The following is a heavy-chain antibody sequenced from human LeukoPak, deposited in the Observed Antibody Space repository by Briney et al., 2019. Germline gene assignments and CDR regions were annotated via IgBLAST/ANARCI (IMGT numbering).Heavy chain of an antibody. Sequence: PSETLSLTCAVYGGSFSGYYWSWIRQPPGKGLEWIGEINHSGSTNYNPSLKSRVTISVDTSKNQFSLKLSSVTAADTAVYYCARARLTRIYYFDRPHMRQFDPWGQGTLVTVSS. J-gene: IGHJ5*02. CDR3: ARARLTRIYYFDRPHMRQFDP. CDR2: INHSGST. D-gene: IGHD3-9*01. CDR1: GGSFSGYY. V-gene: IGHV4-34*01.